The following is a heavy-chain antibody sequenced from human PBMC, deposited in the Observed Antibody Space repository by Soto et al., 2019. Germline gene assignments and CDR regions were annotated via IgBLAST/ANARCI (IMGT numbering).Heavy chain of an antibody. Sequence: EVQLVESGGGLLQPGGSLRLSCAASGFTFSSYSMNWVRQAPGKGLEWVSYISSSSSTIYYADSVKGRFTIPRDNAKNSMYLKMNGMRDADTAVYYCAREGEDLNWFHPWGPGTLVTVSS. CDR1: GFTFSSYS. J-gene: IGHJ5*02. CDR2: ISSSSSTI. CDR3: AREGEDLNWFHP. V-gene: IGHV3-48*02.